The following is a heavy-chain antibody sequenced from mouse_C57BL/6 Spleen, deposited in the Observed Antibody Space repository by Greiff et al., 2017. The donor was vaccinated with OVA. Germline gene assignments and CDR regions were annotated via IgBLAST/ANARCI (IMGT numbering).Heavy chain of an antibody. CDR1: GYTFTDYE. J-gene: IGHJ3*01. D-gene: IGHD2-5*01. CDR2: IDPETGGT. CDR3: TRGTYYSNLFAD. Sequence: VQLQQSGAELVRPGASVTLSCKASGYTFTDYEMHWVKQTPVHGLEWIGAIDPETGGTAYNQKFKGKAILTADKSSSTAYMELRSLTSEDSAVYYCTRGTYYSNLFADWGQGTLVTVSA. V-gene: IGHV1-15*01.